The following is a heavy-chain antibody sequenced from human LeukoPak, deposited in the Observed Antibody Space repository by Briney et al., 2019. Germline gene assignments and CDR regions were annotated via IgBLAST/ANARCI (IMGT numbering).Heavy chain of an antibody. D-gene: IGHD1-7*01. CDR1: GFTFSSYW. J-gene: IGHJ4*02. Sequence: PGGSLRLSCAASGFTFSSYWMHWVRQAPGKGLVWVSRINSDGSSTSYADSVKGRFTISRDNAKNSLYLQMNSLRAEDTAVYYCARGPYNWNYINFDYWGQGTLVTVSS. CDR2: INSDGSST. CDR3: ARGPYNWNYINFDY. V-gene: IGHV3-74*01.